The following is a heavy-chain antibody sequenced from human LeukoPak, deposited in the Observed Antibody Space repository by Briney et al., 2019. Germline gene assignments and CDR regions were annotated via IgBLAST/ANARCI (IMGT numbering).Heavy chain of an antibody. CDR1: GFTFSSYS. J-gene: IGHJ4*02. CDR3: ARAGDIVVVPAATNPNFDY. Sequence: NPGGSLRLSCAASGFTFSSYSMNWVRQAPGKGLEWVSSISSSSSYIYYADSVKGRFTISRDNAKNSLYLQMNSLRAEDTAVYYCARAGDIVVVPAATNPNFDYWGQGTLVTVSS. D-gene: IGHD2-2*01. CDR2: ISSSSSYI. V-gene: IGHV3-21*01.